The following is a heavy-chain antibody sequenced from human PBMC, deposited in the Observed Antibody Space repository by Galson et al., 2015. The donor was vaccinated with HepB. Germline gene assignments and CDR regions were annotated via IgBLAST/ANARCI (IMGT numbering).Heavy chain of an antibody. J-gene: IGHJ5*02. Sequence: SVKVSCKASGFTFTSSAVQWVRQARGQRLEWIGWIVVGSGNTNYAQKFQERVTITRDMSTSTAYMELSSLRSEDTAVYYCAALSPSYDFWSGPSRRPLRELNWFDPWGQGTLVTVSS. CDR3: AALSPSYDFWSGPSRRPLRELNWFDP. CDR1: GFTFTSSA. V-gene: IGHV1-58*01. D-gene: IGHD3-3*01. CDR2: IVVGSGNT.